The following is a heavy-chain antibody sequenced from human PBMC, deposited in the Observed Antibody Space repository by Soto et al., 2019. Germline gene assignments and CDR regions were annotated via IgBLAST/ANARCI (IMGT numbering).Heavy chain of an antibody. CDR3: ATDKYGAGRVGVHF. D-gene: IGHD3-3*02. CDR1: GGTSTIYT. J-gene: IGHJ4*02. Sequence: QVQLVQSGAEVKKPGASLRVSCETSGGTSTIYTITWVRQAPGQGLQWMGRIVPTLRITNYAQEFQGRLTITAASSTSTAHIELTSLPSEDTAVYYCATDKYGAGRVGVHFWGQGTLVTVSS. CDR2: IVPTLRIT. V-gene: IGHV1-69*08.